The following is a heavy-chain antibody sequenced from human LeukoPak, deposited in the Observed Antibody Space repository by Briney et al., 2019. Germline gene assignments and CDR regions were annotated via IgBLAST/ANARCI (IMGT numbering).Heavy chain of an antibody. CDR3: SRENGAFSPFRY. CDR2: VSLSGLT. V-gene: IGHV4-4*02. Sequence: SETLSLTCGVSGGSITSTNWWSWVRQPPGQGLEWIGEVSLSGLTNYNPSLSSRVIMALDTSKNHLSLHLTSVTAADTAVYYCSRENGAFSPFRYWGQGYLVTVLS. J-gene: IGHJ4*02. D-gene: IGHD2-8*01. CDR1: GGSITSTNW.